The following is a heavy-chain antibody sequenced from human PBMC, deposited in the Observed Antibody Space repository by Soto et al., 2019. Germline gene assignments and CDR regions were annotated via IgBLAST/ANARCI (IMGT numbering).Heavy chain of an antibody. V-gene: IGHV3-30*18. CDR1: GFTFSSYG. J-gene: IGHJ4*02. CDR2: ISYDGSNK. CDR3: AKEAYYDILTGYYRY. Sequence: PGGSLRLSCAASGFTFSSYGMHWVRQAPGKGLEWVAVISYDGSNKYYADSVKGRFTISRDNSKNTLYLQMNSLRAEDTAVYYCAKEAYYDILTGYYRYWGKGTLVTVSS. D-gene: IGHD3-9*01.